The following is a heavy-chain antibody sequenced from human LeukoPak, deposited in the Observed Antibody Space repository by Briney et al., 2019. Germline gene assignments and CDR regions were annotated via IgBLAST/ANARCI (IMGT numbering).Heavy chain of an antibody. V-gene: IGHV4-34*01. D-gene: IGHD6-19*01. Sequence: SETLSLTCGVFGGSFSGHYWSWIRQPPGKGLEWIGEINYSGSSNYNPSLKSRVTMSIDTSKNQFSLKLTSVTAADAGVYYCTRAVAGHPDWGQGTLVTVSS. CDR3: TRAVAGHPD. CDR1: GGSFSGHY. CDR2: INYSGSS. J-gene: IGHJ4*02.